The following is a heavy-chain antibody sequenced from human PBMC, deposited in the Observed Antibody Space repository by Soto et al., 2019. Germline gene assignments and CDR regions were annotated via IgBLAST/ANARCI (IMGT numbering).Heavy chain of an antibody. Sequence: EVQLVESGGGLVQPGRSLRLSCAASGFTFDDYAMHWVRQAPGKGLEWVSGISWNSGSIGYVDSVKGRFTISRDNAKNSLYLQMNSLRAEDTALYYCAKGYCSGGSCRYYFDYWGQGTLVTVSS. V-gene: IGHV3-9*01. CDR2: ISWNSGSI. J-gene: IGHJ4*02. CDR3: AKGYCSGGSCRYYFDY. CDR1: GFTFDDYA. D-gene: IGHD2-15*01.